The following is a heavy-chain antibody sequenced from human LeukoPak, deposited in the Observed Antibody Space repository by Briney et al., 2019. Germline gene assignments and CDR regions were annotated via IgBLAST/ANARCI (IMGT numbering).Heavy chain of an antibody. CDR1: GYTFTRYD. D-gene: IGHD6-25*01. V-gene: IGHV1-2*02. CDR2: INPKSGGT. J-gene: IGHJ3*02. CDR3: ARREAARDAFDI. Sequence: GSVTVSCTASGYTFTRYDIKGVRRAPGQGLGGMGWINPKSGGTNYAQKCQGRVTITRDTSISTPYMELSRLRSDDTAVYYCARREAARDAFDIWGQGTMVTVSS.